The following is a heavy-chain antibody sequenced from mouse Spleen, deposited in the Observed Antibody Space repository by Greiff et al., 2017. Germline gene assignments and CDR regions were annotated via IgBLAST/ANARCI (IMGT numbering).Heavy chain of an antibody. V-gene: IGHV5-9-3*01. J-gene: IGHJ2*01. CDR1: GFTFSSYA. D-gene: IGHD2-2*01. CDR2: ISSGGSYT. CDR3: ARQGLFDY. Sequence: EVQGVESGGGLVKPGGSLKLSCAASGFTFSSYAMSWVRQTPEKRLEWVATISSGGSYTYYPDSVKGRFTISRDNAKNTLYLQMSSLRSEDTAMYYCARQGLFDYWGQGTTLTVSS.